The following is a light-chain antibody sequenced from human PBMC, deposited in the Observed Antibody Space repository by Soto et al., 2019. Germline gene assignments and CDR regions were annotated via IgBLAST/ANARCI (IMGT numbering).Light chain of an antibody. V-gene: IGKV1-39*01. Sequence: DIQMTQSPSSLSASVGDRVTITCRASQTIATFLNWYQQKPGKAPNLVIYTASSLQSGVPSRFSGSGSGTDFTLTISSLQHEDVATYYCQQSYSTLFTFGPGTKVDI. CDR2: TAS. J-gene: IGKJ3*01. CDR3: QQSYSTLFT. CDR1: QTIATF.